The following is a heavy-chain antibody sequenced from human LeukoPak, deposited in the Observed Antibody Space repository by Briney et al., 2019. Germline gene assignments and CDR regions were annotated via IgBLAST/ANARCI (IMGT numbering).Heavy chain of an antibody. Sequence: GRSLRLSCAASGFTFSSYGMHWVRQAPGKGLEGVTVIWYGGSNKYYADSVKGRFTISRDNSKNTLYLQMNSLRAEDTAVYYCAKDLAMVRGVALDYWGQGTLVTVSS. D-gene: IGHD3-10*01. V-gene: IGHV3-33*06. CDR3: AKDLAMVRGVALDY. CDR1: GFTFSSYG. J-gene: IGHJ4*02. CDR2: IWYGGSNK.